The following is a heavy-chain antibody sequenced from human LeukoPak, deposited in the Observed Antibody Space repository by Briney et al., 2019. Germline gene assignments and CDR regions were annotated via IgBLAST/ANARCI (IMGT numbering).Heavy chain of an antibody. CDR3: AKDSVGYSNWFDP. CDR1: GFTFSSYW. J-gene: IGHJ5*02. CDR2: IKQDGSEK. Sequence: GGSLRLSCAASGFTFSSYWMSWVRQAPGKGLEWVANIKQDGSEKYYVDSVKGRFTISRDNSKNTLYLQMNSLRAEDTAVYYCAKDSVGYSNWFDPWGQGTLVTVSS. D-gene: IGHD1-26*01. V-gene: IGHV3-7*03.